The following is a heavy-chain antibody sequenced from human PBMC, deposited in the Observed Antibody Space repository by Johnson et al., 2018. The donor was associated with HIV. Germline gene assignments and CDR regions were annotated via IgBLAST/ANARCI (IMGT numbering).Heavy chain of an antibody. Sequence: VQLVESGGGVVQPGRSLRLSCAASGFTFSSYAMHWVRQAPGKGLEWVAVIWYDGSNKYYADSVKGRFPISRDNSKNTLYLQMHSLPPEDTAVYYCARGAVSGYVSVDAFHIWGQGTLVTVSS. CDR2: IWYDGSNK. CDR3: ARGAVSGYVSVDAFHI. CDR1: GFTFSSYA. D-gene: IGHD5-12*01. V-gene: IGHV3-30*04. J-gene: IGHJ3*02.